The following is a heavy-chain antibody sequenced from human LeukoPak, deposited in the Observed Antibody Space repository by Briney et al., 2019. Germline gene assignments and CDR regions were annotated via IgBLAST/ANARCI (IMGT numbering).Heavy chain of an antibody. J-gene: IGHJ6*02. Sequence: GGSLRLSCAASGFTVSSNYMSWVRQAPEMGLEWVSVIYSGGITYYGDSVKGRFTISRDNSKNTLYLQMNSLRVEDTAMYYCARGLLWADFYYYGMDAWGQGTTVTVSS. CDR2: IYSGGIT. CDR3: ARGLLWADFYYYGMDA. D-gene: IGHD3-16*01. CDR1: GFTVSSNY. V-gene: IGHV3-53*01.